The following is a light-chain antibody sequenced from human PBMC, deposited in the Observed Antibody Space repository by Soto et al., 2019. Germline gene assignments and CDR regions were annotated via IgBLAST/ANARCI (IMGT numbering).Light chain of an antibody. Sequence: EIMLTQAPCTLSLAPGDRATLPCRASQSVSGSYLAWYQQKPGQAPRLLIYDASSRATGIPDRFSGSGSGTDFTLTISRLEPEDFAVYYCQQYASSPRTFGQGTKVEIK. V-gene: IGKV3-20*01. J-gene: IGKJ1*01. CDR2: DAS. CDR1: QSVSGSY. CDR3: QQYASSPRT.